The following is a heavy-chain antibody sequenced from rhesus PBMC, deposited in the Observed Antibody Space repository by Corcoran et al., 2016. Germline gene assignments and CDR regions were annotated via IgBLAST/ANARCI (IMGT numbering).Heavy chain of an antibody. Sequence: QVQLQESGPGVVKPSETLSLTCAVSGGSISASYRWSWIRQPPGKGLEWIGYIYGSITSPNYNPSLKRRVTSSKDTSKNQFSLKLSSVTAADTALYYCARDKAAARNFDYWGQGVLVTVSS. CDR3: ARDKAAARNFDY. V-gene: IGHV4S10*01. CDR1: GGSISASYR. D-gene: IGHD6-43*01. J-gene: IGHJ4*01. CDR2: IYGSITSP.